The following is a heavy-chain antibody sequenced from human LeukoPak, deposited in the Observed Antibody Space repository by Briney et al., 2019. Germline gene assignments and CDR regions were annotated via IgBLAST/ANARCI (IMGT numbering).Heavy chain of an antibody. CDR3: ARAPITSPFYFDY. Sequence: GGSLRLSCTASGFAFDEHGMSWVRQVPGKGLEWGSGINWSGGSTGYADPLRGRFTISRDNAKNSLYPQMDSLRAEDTALYYCARAPITSPFYFDYWGQGTLVTVSS. CDR1: GFAFDEHG. CDR2: INWSGGST. D-gene: IGHD2-2*01. J-gene: IGHJ4*02. V-gene: IGHV3-20*04.